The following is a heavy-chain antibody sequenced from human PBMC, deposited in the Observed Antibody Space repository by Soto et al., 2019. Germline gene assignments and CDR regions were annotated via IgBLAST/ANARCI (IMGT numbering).Heavy chain of an antibody. CDR1: GGTFSSYT. CDR2: IIPILGIA. V-gene: IGHV1-69*08. CDR3: ARDGYDYYGRDV. Sequence: QVQLVQSGAEVKKPGSSVKVSCKASGGTFSSYTISWVRQAPGQGLEWMGRIIPILGIANYAQKFQGRVTITADKSTTTAYVVVCSLRSEDTAVYCGARDGYDYYGRDVWGQGTTVTVSS. J-gene: IGHJ6*02.